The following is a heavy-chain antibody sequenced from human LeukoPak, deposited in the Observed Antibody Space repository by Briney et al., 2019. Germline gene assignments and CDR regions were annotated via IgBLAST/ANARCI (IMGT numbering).Heavy chain of an antibody. CDR3: ARGQVPAARGYYWFDP. CDR2: INARGDT. J-gene: IGHJ5*02. V-gene: IGHV4-34*01. Sequence: PSETLSLTCAVYGWSFNDYYWNWVRQPPGKGLEWIGEINARGDTNYNPSLKSRVTISVDSSKNQFSLTLTSMIAADTAIYYCARGQVPAARGYYWFDPWGQGTLVTVSS. D-gene: IGHD2-2*01. CDR1: GWSFNDYY.